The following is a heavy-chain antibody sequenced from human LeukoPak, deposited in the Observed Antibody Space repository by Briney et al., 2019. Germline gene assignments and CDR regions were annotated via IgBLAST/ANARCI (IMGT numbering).Heavy chain of an antibody. CDR1: GFTFSSYG. CDR2: LRYDGSNK. Sequence: GGSLRLSCAASGFTFSSYGMHWVRQAPGKGLEWVAFLRYDGSNKYYADSVKGRFTISRDNSKNTLYLQMNSLRAEDTAVYYCAKDPGSSSWYDSTPDYWGQGTLVTVSS. J-gene: IGHJ4*02. V-gene: IGHV3-30*02. CDR3: AKDPGSSSWYDSTPDY. D-gene: IGHD6-13*01.